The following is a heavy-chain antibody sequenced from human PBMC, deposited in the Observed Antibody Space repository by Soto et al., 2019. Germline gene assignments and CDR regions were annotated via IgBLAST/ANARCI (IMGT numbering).Heavy chain of an antibody. D-gene: IGHD5-18*01. CDR3: ARDQGTATVPYAFDN. V-gene: IGHV4-59*12. J-gene: IGHJ3*02. Sequence: SETLSLTCTVSGGSISSYYWSWIRQPPGKGLEWIGYIYYSGGTNYNPSLKSRVTISVDTSNNQFSLRLSSVTAADTAVYYCARDQGTATVPYAFDNWGQGTMVTVSS. CDR2: IYYSGGT. CDR1: GGSISSYY.